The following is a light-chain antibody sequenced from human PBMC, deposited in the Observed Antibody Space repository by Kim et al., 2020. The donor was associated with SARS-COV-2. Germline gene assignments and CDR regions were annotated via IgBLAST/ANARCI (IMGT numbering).Light chain of an antibody. J-gene: IGLJ2*01. CDR2: EVS. Sequence: QSALTQPASVSGSPGQSITISCTGTSSDVGRYNLVSWYQQHPGKAPKLIIYEVSKRPSGVSNRFSGSKSGNTASLTISGLQAEDEADYYCCSYAGSSTPVVFGGGTLLTVL. V-gene: IGLV2-23*02. CDR3: CSYAGSSTPVV. CDR1: SSDVGRYNL.